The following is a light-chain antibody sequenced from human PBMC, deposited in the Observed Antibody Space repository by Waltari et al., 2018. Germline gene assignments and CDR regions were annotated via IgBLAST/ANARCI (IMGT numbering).Light chain of an antibody. Sequence: QSALTQPRSVSGSPGQSVTISCTGPSIAVGGYTYVSWYQQHPGKAPKLMIYDVSKRPSGVPDRFSGSKSGNTASLTISGLQAEDEADYYCCSYAGSYTSLFGGGTKLTVL. CDR2: DVS. CDR3: CSYAGSYTSL. CDR1: SIAVGGYTY. J-gene: IGLJ2*01. V-gene: IGLV2-11*01.